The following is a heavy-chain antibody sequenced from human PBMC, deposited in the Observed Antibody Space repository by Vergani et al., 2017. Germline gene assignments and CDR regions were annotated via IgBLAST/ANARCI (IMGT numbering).Heavy chain of an antibody. CDR3: ARIVGIAAQGYYYYMDV. CDR1: GYTFTSYG. D-gene: IGHD6-6*01. CDR2: ISAYNGNT. V-gene: IGHV1-18*01. Sequence: VPLVQSGAEVKTPGASVKVSCKASGYTFTSYGISWVRQAPGQGLEWMGWISAYNGNTNYAQKLQGRVTMTTDTSTSTAYMELRSLRSDDTAVYYCARIVGIAAQGYYYYMDVWGKGTTVTVSS. J-gene: IGHJ6*03.